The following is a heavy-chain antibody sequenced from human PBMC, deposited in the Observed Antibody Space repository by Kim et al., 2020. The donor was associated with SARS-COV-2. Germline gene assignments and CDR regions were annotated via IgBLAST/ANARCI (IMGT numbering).Heavy chain of an antibody. CDR1: GFTFSSYG. Sequence: GGSLRLSCAASGFTFSSYGMHWVRQAPGKGLEWVAVISYDGSNKYYADSVKGRFTISRDNSKNTLYLQMNSLRAEDTAVYYCAKDLKDPLRRTGFYYYYGREVGGRGTTVTVST. D-gene: IGHD1-1*01. V-gene: IGHV3-30*18. CDR2: ISYDGSNK. CDR3: AKDLKDPLRRTGFYYYYGREV. J-gene: IGHJ6*01.